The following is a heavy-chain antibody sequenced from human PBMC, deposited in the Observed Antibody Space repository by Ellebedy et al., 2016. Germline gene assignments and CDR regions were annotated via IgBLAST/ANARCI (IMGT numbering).Heavy chain of an antibody. CDR2: IYYSGST. Sequence: SETLSLTCTVSGGSISSSSYYWSWIRQPPGKGLEWIRSIYYSGSTYYNPSLKSRVTISVDTSKNQFSLKLTSVTAADTAIYYCARDQVGATYFDYWGQGTLVTVSS. D-gene: IGHD1-26*01. V-gene: IGHV4-39*07. CDR3: ARDQVGATYFDY. CDR1: GGSISSSSYY. J-gene: IGHJ4*02.